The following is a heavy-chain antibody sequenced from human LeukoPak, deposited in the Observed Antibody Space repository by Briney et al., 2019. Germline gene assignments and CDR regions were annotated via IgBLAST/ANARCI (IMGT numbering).Heavy chain of an antibody. CDR1: GGSFSGYY. V-gene: IGHV4-34*01. J-gene: IGHJ6*02. CDR3: ARGFRRYSGYGIRYYGMDV. Sequence: SETLSLTCAVYGGSFSGYYWSWIRQPPGKGLEWIGEINHSGSTNYNPSLKSRVTISVDTSKNQFSLKLSSVTAADTAVYYCARGFRRYSGYGIRYYGMDVWDQGTTVTVSS. CDR2: INHSGST. D-gene: IGHD5-12*01.